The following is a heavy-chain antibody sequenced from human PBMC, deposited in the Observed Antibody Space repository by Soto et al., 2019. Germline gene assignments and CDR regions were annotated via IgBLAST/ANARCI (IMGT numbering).Heavy chain of an antibody. Sequence: GSLRLSCAASGFTFSNFEMHWVRQAPGKGLEWVSYINTAGSTKYYAESVKGRFTISRDNARNSLFLQMNSLGAEDTAVYYCARAECSSPDCLTAYYSYGLDVWGQGSTVTVSS. CDR1: GFTFSNFE. CDR2: INTAGSTK. J-gene: IGHJ6*02. D-gene: IGHD3-9*01. CDR3: ARAECSSPDCLTAYYSYGLDV. V-gene: IGHV3-48*03.